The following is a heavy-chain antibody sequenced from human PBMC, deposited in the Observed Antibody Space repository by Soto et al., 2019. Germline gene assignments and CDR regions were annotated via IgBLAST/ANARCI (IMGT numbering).Heavy chain of an antibody. CDR1: GFTFSSYW. V-gene: IGHV3-74*01. CDR3: ATWDSSGWYSYFDY. D-gene: IGHD6-19*01. J-gene: IGHJ4*02. CDR2: INSDGSST. Sequence: VQLVESGGGLVQPGGSLRLSCAASGFTFSSYWMHWVRQAPGKGLVWVSRINSDGSSTSYADSVKGRFTISRDNAKNTLYLQMNSLRAEDTAVYYCATWDSSGWYSYFDYWGQGTLVTVSS.